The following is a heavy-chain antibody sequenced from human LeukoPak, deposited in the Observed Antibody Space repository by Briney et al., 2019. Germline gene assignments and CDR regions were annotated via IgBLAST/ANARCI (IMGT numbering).Heavy chain of an antibody. J-gene: IGHJ4*02. V-gene: IGHV3-21*01. D-gene: IGHD1-1*01. Sequence: GGSLRLSCAASGFTFSSYSMNWVRQAPGRGLEWVSSISSSSSYIYYADSVKGRFTISRDNAKNSLYLQMNSLRAEDTAVYYCARDQGSWNPLGYWGQGTLVTVSS. CDR3: ARDQGSWNPLGY. CDR2: ISSSSSYI. CDR1: GFTFSSYS.